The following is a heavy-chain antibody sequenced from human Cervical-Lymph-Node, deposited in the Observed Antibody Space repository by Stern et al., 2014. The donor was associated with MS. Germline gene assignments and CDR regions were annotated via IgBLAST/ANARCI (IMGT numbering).Heavy chain of an antibody. Sequence: QLQLQESGAGLVKPSQTLSLTCAVSGGSISSGDYSWSWIRQPPGKGLEWIGYIYHSGSTYYNPYLKRLGNISVDRSKNQFSLKLSSVTAADTAVYYCARSSTVTPNAFDIWGQGTMVTVSS. D-gene: IGHD4-17*01. V-gene: IGHV4-30-2*01. J-gene: IGHJ3*02. CDR1: GGSISSGDYS. CDR3: ARSSTVTPNAFDI. CDR2: IYHSGST.